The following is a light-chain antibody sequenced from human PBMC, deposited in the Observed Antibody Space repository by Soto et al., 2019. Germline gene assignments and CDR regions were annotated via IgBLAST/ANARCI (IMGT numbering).Light chain of an antibody. J-gene: IGLJ3*02. V-gene: IGLV2-14*01. CDR3: SLYTSSSTVV. CDR2: DVD. Sequence: QSALTQPASISGSPGQSITISCTGTSSDVGGYNYVSWYQQHPSKAPKLMIYDVDNRPSGVSYRFSGSKSGKTASLTISGLQAEDEADYYCSLYTSSSTVVFGGGTKVTVL. CDR1: SSDVGGYNY.